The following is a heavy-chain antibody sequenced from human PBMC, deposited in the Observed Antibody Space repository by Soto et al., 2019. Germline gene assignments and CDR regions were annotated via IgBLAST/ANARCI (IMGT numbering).Heavy chain of an antibody. D-gene: IGHD3-10*01. CDR1: GYTFTRYT. CDR2: INIAKGNT. CDR3: ARSSGSFYTLGH. Sequence: QGQLVQSGAEVKKPGASVKVSCKASGYTFTRYTMHWVRQAPGQRPEWMGWINIAKGNTQYSQKLQGRVTFTRDTSASTAYMELSTLRSEDTAVYYCARSSGSFYTLGHWGQGTLVTVSS. V-gene: IGHV1-3*04. J-gene: IGHJ4*02.